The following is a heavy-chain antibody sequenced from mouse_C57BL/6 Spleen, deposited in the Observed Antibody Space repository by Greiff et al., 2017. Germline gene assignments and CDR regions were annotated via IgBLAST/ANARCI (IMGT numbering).Heavy chain of an antibody. J-gene: IGHJ4*01. V-gene: IGHV1-55*01. CDR2: IYPGSGST. CDR1: GYTFTSYW. CDR3: ASPLGDGSSSYAMDY. D-gene: IGHD1-1*01. Sequence: QVQLQQPGAELVKPGASVKMSCKASGYTFTSYWITWVKQRPGQGLEWIGDIYPGSGSTNYNEKFKSKATLTVDTSSSTAYMQLSSLTSEDSAVYYCASPLGDGSSSYAMDYWGQGTSVTVSS.